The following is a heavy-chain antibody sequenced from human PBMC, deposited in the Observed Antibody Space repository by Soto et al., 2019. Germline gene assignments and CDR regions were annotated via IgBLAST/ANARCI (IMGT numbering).Heavy chain of an antibody. CDR2: ISAYNGHT. D-gene: IGHD6-13*01. CDR3: ARDRSRGQQLVLPFDY. Sequence: QVQLVQSGAEVKKPGASVKVSCKASGYTFTSYGISWVRQAPGQGLEWMGWISAYNGHTNYAQKLQGRVTMTTDTSTSTAYMELRSLRSDDTAVYYCARDRSRGQQLVLPFDYWGQGTLVTVSS. V-gene: IGHV1-18*01. J-gene: IGHJ4*02. CDR1: GYTFTSYG.